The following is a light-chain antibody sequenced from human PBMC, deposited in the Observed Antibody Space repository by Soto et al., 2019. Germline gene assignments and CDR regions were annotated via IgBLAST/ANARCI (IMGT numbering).Light chain of an antibody. Sequence: EIVLTQSPGTLSLSPGQRATLSCGASQTVFRNFLAWYQQKPGQAPRLLIYGASNRATGIPDRFSGSGSGTGFTLTISSVEPEDFAVYYCQYFGSSSYTFGQGTKLDIK. CDR2: GAS. CDR1: QTVFRNF. V-gene: IGKV3-20*01. CDR3: QYFGSSSYT. J-gene: IGKJ2*01.